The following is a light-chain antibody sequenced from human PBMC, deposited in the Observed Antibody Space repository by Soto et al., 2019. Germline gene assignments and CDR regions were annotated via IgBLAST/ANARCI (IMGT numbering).Light chain of an antibody. CDR3: LQATHWPT. CDR2: QVS. J-gene: IGKJ5*01. V-gene: IGKV2-30*01. CDR1: QSLVYRDGNTY. Sequence: DVVMTQSPLSLPVTLGQPASISCRSSQSLVYRDGNTYLSWFQQRPGQSPRRLIYQVSNRDSGVPDRFSGSGSGTDFTLKISRVEAGDVAVYFCLQATHWPTFGQGTRLE.